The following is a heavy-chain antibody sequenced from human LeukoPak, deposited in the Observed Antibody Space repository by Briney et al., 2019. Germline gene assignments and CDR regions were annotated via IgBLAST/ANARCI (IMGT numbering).Heavy chain of an antibody. V-gene: IGHV4-59*01. CDR1: GGSISSYY. CDR3: ARDNDWYFDL. Sequence: SETLSLTCTVSGGSISSYYWSWIRQPPGKGLEWIGYIYYSGSTNYNPSLKSRVTISVDTSKNQFSLKLSSVTAADTAVYYCARDNDWYFDLWGRGTLVTVSS. J-gene: IGHJ2*01. CDR2: IYYSGST.